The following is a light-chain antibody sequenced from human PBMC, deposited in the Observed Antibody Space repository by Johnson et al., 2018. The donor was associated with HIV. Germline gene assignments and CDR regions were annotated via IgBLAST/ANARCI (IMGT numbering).Light chain of an antibody. V-gene: IGLV1-51*01. J-gene: IGLJ1*01. Sequence: QSVLTQPPSVSAAPGQKVTISCSGSSSNIGNNYVSWYQQFPGTAPKLLIYDNNKRPSGIPDRFSGSKSGTSATLGITGLQTGDEADYYCGTWDSSLSAYVVGTVTKVTVL. CDR2: DNN. CDR1: SSNIGNNY. CDR3: GTWDSSLSAYV.